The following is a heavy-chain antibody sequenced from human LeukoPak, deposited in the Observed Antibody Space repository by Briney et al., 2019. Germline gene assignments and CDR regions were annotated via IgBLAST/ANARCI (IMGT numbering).Heavy chain of an antibody. J-gene: IGHJ4*02. D-gene: IGHD3-3*01. Sequence: ASVTVSCKATGYTFTSYYMHWVRQAPGQGLEWMGIINPSGGSTSYAQKFQGRVTMTRDTSTSTVYMEVSSLRSEDTAVYYCARGTANFWSGYSSHYDNYGQGTPVTVSS. CDR3: ARGTANFWSGYSSHYDN. V-gene: IGHV1-46*01. CDR2: INPSGGST. CDR1: GYTFTSYY.